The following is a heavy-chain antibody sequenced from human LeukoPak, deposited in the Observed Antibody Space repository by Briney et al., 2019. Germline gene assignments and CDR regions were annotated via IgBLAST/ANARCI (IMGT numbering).Heavy chain of an antibody. CDR2: ISTYNGYT. CDR1: GYTFTSYG. CDR3: ARYIAARRYFDY. Sequence: GASLKVSCKASGYTFTSYGISWVRQAPGQGLEWMGWISTYNGYTYYAQNLQGRVTMTTDTSTSTAYMELRSLRSDDTAVYYCARYIAARRYFDYWGQGTLVTVSS. J-gene: IGHJ4*02. V-gene: IGHV1-18*01. D-gene: IGHD6-6*01.